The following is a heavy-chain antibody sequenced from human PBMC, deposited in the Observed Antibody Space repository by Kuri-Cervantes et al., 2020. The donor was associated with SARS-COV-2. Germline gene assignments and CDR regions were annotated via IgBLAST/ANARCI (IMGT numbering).Heavy chain of an antibody. CDR3: ARDGPRAYYDFWSGYSEHLNWFDP. CDR1: GFTFSSYC. CDR2: ISSSSSYI. V-gene: IGHV3-21*01. Sequence: GGSLRLSCAASGFTFSSYCMNWVRQAPGKGLEWVSSISSSSSYIYYADSVKGRFTISRDNAKNSLYLQMNSLRAEDTAVYYCARDGPRAYYDFWSGYSEHLNWFDPWGQGTLVTVSS. J-gene: IGHJ5*02. D-gene: IGHD3-3*01.